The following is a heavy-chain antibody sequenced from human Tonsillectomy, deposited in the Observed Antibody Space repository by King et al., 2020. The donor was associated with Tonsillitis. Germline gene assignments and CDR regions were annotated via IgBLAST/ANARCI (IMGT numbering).Heavy chain of an antibody. CDR3: VNDSFVDTPMIKDY. Sequence: VQLVESGGGLVQPGGSLRLSCAASGFTFSSYAMSWVRQAPGKGLEWVSGISGSGDSTYFADSVKGRFTISRDNSKNTLYLQMNSLRAEDTAVYYCVNDSFVDTPMIKDYWGQGTLVTVSS. CDR1: GFTFSSYA. V-gene: IGHV3-23*04. D-gene: IGHD5-18*01. CDR2: ISGSGDST. J-gene: IGHJ4*02.